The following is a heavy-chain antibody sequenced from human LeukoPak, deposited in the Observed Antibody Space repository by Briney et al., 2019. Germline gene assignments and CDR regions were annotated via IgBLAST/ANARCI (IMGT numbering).Heavy chain of an antibody. CDR2: INSDGSST. V-gene: IGHV3-74*01. J-gene: IGHJ4*02. CDR3: SSYYDSSGSGDY. Sequence: GGSLRLSCAASGFTFSSYWMHWVRQAPGKGLVWVSRINSDGSSTSYADSVKGRFTISRDNAKNTLYLQMNSLRAEDTAVYYCSSYYDSSGSGDYWGQGTLVTVSS. D-gene: IGHD3-22*01. CDR1: GFTFSSYW.